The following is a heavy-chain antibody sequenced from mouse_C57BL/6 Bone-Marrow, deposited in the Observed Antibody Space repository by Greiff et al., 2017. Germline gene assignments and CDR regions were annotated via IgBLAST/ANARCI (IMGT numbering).Heavy chain of an antibody. CDR3: ARSGWFFDY. CDR1: GYTFTSYW. D-gene: IGHD2-3*01. V-gene: IGHV1-64*01. Sequence: QVHVKQPGAELVKPGASVKLSCKASGYTFTSYWMHWVKQRPGQGLEWIGMIHPDSGSTNYNEKFKSKATLTVDKSSSTAYMELRSLTSEDSAVYFCARSGWFFDYWGQGTTLTVSS. J-gene: IGHJ2*01. CDR2: IHPDSGST.